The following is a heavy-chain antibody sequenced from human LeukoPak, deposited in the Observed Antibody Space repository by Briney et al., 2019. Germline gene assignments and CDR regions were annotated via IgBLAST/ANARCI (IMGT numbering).Heavy chain of an antibody. CDR3: ARDPGDVAAAHDAFDI. CDR1: GITVSSNY. D-gene: IGHD2-15*01. Sequence: SGGSLRLSCAVSGITVSSNYMSWVRQAPGKGLEWVANIRQDGSDKFYVDSVKGRFTISRDNAQNSLYLQMNSLRAEDTAVYYCARDPGDVAAAHDAFDIWGQGTMVTVSS. CDR2: IRQDGSDK. J-gene: IGHJ3*02. V-gene: IGHV3-7*01.